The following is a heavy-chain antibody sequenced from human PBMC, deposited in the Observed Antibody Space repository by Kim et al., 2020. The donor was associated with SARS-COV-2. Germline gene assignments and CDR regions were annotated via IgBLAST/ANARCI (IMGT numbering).Heavy chain of an antibody. V-gene: IGHV3-7*01. CDR1: GFSFSNYW. CDR3: ARLSI. J-gene: IGHJ6*02. Sequence: GGSLRLSCAASGFSFSNYWMTWVRQAPGKGLEWVANIKQDGSEKYYVDSVKGRFTISRDNAKNSLYLQMNSLRAEDTAVYYCARLSIRGQGTTVTVSS. CDR2: IKQDGSEK.